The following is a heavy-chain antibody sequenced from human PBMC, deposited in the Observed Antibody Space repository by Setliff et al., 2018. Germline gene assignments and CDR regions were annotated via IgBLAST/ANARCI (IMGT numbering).Heavy chain of an antibody. Sequence: SETLSLTCNVSGISISRYYWSWIRQSPERGLEWIGYMYYRGSTIYNPSLKSRLTISLDTSNNQFSLNLSSVTAADTAVYYCARMSGFLYMDVWGKGTTVTVSS. D-gene: IGHD3-3*01. J-gene: IGHJ6*03. CDR1: GISISRYY. CDR2: MYYRGST. CDR3: ARMSGFLYMDV. V-gene: IGHV4-59*08.